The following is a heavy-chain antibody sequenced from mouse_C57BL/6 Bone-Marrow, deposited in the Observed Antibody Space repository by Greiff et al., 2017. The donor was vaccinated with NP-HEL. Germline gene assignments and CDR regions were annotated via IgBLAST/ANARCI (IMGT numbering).Heavy chain of an antibody. J-gene: IGHJ2*01. CDR1: GYTFTSYG. CDR3: ANNWDGY. V-gene: IGHV1-81*01. Sequence: VKVVESGAELARPGASVKLSCKASGYTFTSYGISWVKQRTGQGLEWIGEIYPRSGNTYYNEKFKGKATLTADKSSSTAYMELRSLTSEDSAVYFCANNWDGYWGQGTTLTVSS. CDR2: IYPRSGNT. D-gene: IGHD4-1*01.